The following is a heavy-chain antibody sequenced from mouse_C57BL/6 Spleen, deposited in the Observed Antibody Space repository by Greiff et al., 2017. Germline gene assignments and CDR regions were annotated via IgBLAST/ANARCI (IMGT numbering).Heavy chain of an antibody. V-gene: IGHV1-80*01. Sequence: QVQLQQSGAELVKPGASVKISCKASGYAFSSYWMNWVKQRPGKGLEWIGQIYPGDGDTNYNGKFKGKATLTADKSSSTAYMQLSSLTSEDSAVYFCAREGDLLGDAMDYWGQGTSVTVSS. J-gene: IGHJ4*01. CDR1: GYAFSSYW. D-gene: IGHD1-1*01. CDR3: AREGDLLGDAMDY. CDR2: IYPGDGDT.